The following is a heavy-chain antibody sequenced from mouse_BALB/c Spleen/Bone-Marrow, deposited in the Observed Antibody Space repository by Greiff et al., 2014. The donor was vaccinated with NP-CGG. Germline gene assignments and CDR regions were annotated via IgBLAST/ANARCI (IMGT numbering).Heavy chain of an antibody. Sequence: VQLKESGAEFVKPGASVKLSCTASGFNIKDTYMHWVKQRPEQGLEWIGRIDPANGNTKYDPKFQGKATITADTSSNTAYLQLGSLTSEDTAVYYCARLAVGRAWFAYWGQGTLVTVSA. CDR2: IDPANGNT. CDR1: GFNIKDTY. J-gene: IGHJ3*01. V-gene: IGHV14-3*02. D-gene: IGHD4-1*01. CDR3: ARLAVGRAWFAY.